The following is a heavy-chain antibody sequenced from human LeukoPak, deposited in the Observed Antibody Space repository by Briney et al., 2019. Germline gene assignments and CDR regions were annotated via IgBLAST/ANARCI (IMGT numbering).Heavy chain of an antibody. CDR1: GFTFSAYW. D-gene: IGHD6-19*01. V-gene: IGHV3-7*01. Sequence: GSLRLSCAASGFTFSAYWVAWVRQAPGKGLEWVANIKQDGSEKYYVDSVKGRFNISRDNAKNSLYLQMNSLRAEDTAIYYCARSPGWRTYSDYWGRGTLVTVSS. J-gene: IGHJ4*02. CDR2: IKQDGSEK. CDR3: ARSPGWRTYSDY.